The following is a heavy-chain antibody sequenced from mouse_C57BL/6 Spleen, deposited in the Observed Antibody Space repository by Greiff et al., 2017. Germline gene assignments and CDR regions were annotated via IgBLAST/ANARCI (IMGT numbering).Heavy chain of an antibody. V-gene: IGHV1-50*01. J-gene: IGHJ3*01. CDR3: ARKQGTAQATGFAY. D-gene: IGHD3-2*02. Sequence: QVQLQQPGAELVKPGASVKLSCKASGYTFTSYWMQWVKQRPGQGLEWIGEIDPSDSYTNYNQKFKGKATLTVDTSSSTAYMQLSSLTSEDSAVYYCARKQGTAQATGFAYWGQGTLVTVSA. CDR1: GYTFTSYW. CDR2: IDPSDSYT.